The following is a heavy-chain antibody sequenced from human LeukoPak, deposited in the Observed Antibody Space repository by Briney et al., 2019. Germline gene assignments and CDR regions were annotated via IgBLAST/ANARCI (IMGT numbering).Heavy chain of an antibody. Sequence: PGGSLRLSCAASGFTFSTYGMHWVRQAPGKRLEWVAVTWYDGSYKYYGDSVKGRFTISRDNSKNTLYLQMASLRVEDTAVYYCERQFDGSQPNAFDIWGQGTMVTVSS. V-gene: IGHV3-33*01. D-gene: IGHD1-26*01. CDR3: ERQFDGSQPNAFDI. CDR2: TWYDGSYK. CDR1: GFTFSTYG. J-gene: IGHJ3*02.